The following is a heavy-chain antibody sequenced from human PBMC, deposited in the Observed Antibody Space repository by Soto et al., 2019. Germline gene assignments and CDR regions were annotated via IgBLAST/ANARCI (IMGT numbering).Heavy chain of an antibody. CDR1: GYTFTGYY. V-gene: IGHV1-2*02. D-gene: IGHD3-10*01. J-gene: IGHJ4*02. CDR2: INPNSGGT. Sequence: ASVKVSCKASGYTFTGYYMHWVRQAPGQGLEWMGWINPNSGGTNYAQKFQGRVTLTRDTSISTAYMELSRLRSDDTAVYYCARGYYYGSGSYYPYFDYWGQGTLVTVS. CDR3: ARGYYYGSGSYYPYFDY.